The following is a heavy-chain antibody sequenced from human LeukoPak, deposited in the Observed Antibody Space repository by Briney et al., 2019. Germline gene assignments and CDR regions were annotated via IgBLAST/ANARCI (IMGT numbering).Heavy chain of an antibody. CDR1: GFTFRNYV. D-gene: IGHD2/OR15-2a*01. CDR3: AREGPRGNSQFDY. J-gene: IGHJ4*02. CDR2: IWYDGSNK. V-gene: IGHV3-33*08. Sequence: GGSLRLSCAASGFTFRNYVIHWVRQAPGKGLEWVALIWYDGSNKYCADSVKGRLTISRDNSKNTPYLQMNSLRAEDTAVYYCAREGPRGNSQFDYWGQGTLVTVSS.